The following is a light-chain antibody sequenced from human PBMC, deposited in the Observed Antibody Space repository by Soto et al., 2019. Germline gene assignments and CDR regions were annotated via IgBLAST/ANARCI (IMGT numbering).Light chain of an antibody. J-gene: IGKJ4*01. Sequence: EIVMTQSPATLSVSPGERATLSCRASQSVSTNLGWYQQKPGQAPRLLIYDASTRDTGSPARFSVSGSGTECTLAIISLQSEDFAVYSCQLYNQWTLTFGGGTKVES. CDR2: DAS. CDR1: QSVSTN. V-gene: IGKV3-15*01. CDR3: QLYNQWTLT.